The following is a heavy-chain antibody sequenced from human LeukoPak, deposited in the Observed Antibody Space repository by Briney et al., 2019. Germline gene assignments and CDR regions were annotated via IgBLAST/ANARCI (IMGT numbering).Heavy chain of an antibody. J-gene: IGHJ4*02. CDR2: ISSGSYTI. D-gene: IGHD6-13*01. CDR3: ATSAVGGPNDY. CDR1: GFTFSSYS. V-gene: IGHV3-21*01. Sequence: GGSLRLSCAASGFTFSSYSMNWVRQAPGKGLEWVSVISSGSYTIYYADSVKGRFTISRDNAKNSLYLHMNSLRAEDTAVYYCATSAVGGPNDYWGQGTLVTVSS.